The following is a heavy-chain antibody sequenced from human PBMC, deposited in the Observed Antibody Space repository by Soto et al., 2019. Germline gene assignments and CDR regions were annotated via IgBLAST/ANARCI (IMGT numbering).Heavy chain of an antibody. CDR2: IYYSGST. CDR1: GGSISTSSYY. V-gene: IGHV4-39*01. D-gene: IGHD6-13*01. Sequence: SETLSLTCAVSGGSISTSSYYWGWIRQPPGKGLEWIGTIYYSGSTYYNPSLKSRITISVDTSKNQFSLRLSSVTATDTAVYYCARVSSPGHYNWFDPWGQGTLVTVSS. J-gene: IGHJ5*02. CDR3: ARVSSPGHYNWFDP.